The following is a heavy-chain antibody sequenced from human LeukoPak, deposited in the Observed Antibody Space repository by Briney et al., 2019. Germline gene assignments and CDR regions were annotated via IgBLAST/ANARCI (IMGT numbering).Heavy chain of an antibody. CDR2: INHSGST. CDR3: ASGYYYDSSGYSYFQH. Sequence: SETLSLTCAVYGGSFTGYYWSWIRQPPGKGLEWIGEINHSGSTNYNPSLKSRVTISVDTSKTQCSLKLSSVTAADTAVYYCASGYYYDSSGYSYFQHWGQGTLVTVSS. J-gene: IGHJ1*01. V-gene: IGHV4-34*01. D-gene: IGHD3-22*01. CDR1: GGSFTGYY.